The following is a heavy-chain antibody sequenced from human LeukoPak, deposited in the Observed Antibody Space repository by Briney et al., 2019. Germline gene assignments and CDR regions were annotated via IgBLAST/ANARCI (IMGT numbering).Heavy chain of an antibody. Sequence: SVKVSCKASGGTFSSYAISWVRQAPGQGLEWMGGIIPIFGTANYAQKFQGRVTITTDESTSTAYMELSSLRSEDTAVYYCARSVRGVIKHYMDVWGKGTTVTVSS. CDR3: ARSVRGVIKHYMDV. CDR2: IIPIFGTA. V-gene: IGHV1-69*05. D-gene: IGHD3-10*01. CDR1: GGTFSSYA. J-gene: IGHJ6*03.